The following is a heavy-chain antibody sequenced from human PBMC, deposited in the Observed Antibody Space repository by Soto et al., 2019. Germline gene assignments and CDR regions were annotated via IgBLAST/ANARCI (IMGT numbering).Heavy chain of an antibody. CDR1: GYTFTSYG. V-gene: IGHV1-18*01. Sequence: ASVKVSCKASGYTFTSYGISWVRQAPGQGLEWMGWISAYNGNTNYAQKLQGRVTMTTDTSTSTAYMELRSLRSDDTAVYYCAREGYYYDSSGYPFDYWGQGTLVTVSS. CDR2: ISAYNGNT. D-gene: IGHD3-22*01. CDR3: AREGYYYDSSGYPFDY. J-gene: IGHJ4*02.